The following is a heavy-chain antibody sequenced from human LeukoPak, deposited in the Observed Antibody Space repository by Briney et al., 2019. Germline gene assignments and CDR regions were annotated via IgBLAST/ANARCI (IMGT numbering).Heavy chain of an antibody. J-gene: IGHJ4*02. CDR3: AKDTRDGHHSDY. Sequence: HPGGSLRLSCAVSGFTFSAYGMHWVRQAPGKGLEWVAIISYDGINKYYPDSVKGRFTISRDNSKNTLYLQMNSLRAEDTAVYYCAKDTRDGHHSDYWGQGTLVTVSS. D-gene: IGHD5-24*01. CDR1: GFTFSAYG. CDR2: ISYDGINK. V-gene: IGHV3-30*18.